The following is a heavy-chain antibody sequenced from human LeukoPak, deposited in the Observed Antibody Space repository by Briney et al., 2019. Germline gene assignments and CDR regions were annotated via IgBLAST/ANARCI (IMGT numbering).Heavy chain of an antibody. D-gene: IGHD5-12*01. V-gene: IGHV3-72*01. CDR3: ARVKYSGYDFDY. Sequence: GGSLRLSCAASGFTFSDHYMGWIRQAPGKGLEWVGRSRNKANSHTTEHAASVKGRFTISRDDSKNSLYLQMNSLKTEDTAVYYCARVKYSGYDFDYWGQGTLVTVSS. CDR2: SRNKANSHTT. CDR1: GFTFSDHY. J-gene: IGHJ4*02.